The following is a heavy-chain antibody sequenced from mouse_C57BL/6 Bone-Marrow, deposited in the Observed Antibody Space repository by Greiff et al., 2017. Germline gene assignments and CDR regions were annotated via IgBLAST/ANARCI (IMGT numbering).Heavy chain of an antibody. Sequence: EVQLQQSGPELVKPGASVKISCKASGYTFTDYYMNWVKQSHGKSLEWIGDINPNNGGTSYNQKFKGKATLTVDKSSGTAYMELRSLTSEDSAVYYCARGAALYYFDYWGQGTTLTVSS. CDR1: GYTFTDYY. V-gene: IGHV1-26*01. J-gene: IGHJ2*01. D-gene: IGHD6-1*01. CDR2: INPNNGGT. CDR3: ARGAALYYFDY.